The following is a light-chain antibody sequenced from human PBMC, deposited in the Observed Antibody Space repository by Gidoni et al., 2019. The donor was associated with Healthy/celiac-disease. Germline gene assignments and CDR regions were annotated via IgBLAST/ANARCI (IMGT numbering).Light chain of an antibody. V-gene: IGLV3-21*03. J-gene: IGLJ1*01. CDR1: NIGSKS. CDR2: DDS. CDR3: QVWDSSSDPYYV. Sequence: SYVLTQPPAVSVAPGKTARITCGGNNIGSKSVHWYKQKPGQAPVLVVYDDSDRPSGIPERFSGSNSGNTATLTISRAEAGDEADYYCQVWDSSSDPYYVFGTGTKVTVL.